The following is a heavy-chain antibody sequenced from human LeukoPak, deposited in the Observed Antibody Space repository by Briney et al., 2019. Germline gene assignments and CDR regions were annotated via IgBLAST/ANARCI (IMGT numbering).Heavy chain of an antibody. Sequence: GGSLRLSCVASGFTFSTYAMSWVRQAPGKGLEWVSSISGSGGSTYYAEFVKGRSTISRDNSKNTLSLQMNSLRAEDTAVYYCAKGGQRYDFWRFDYWGQGTLVTVSS. D-gene: IGHD3-3*01. CDR1: GFTFSTYA. J-gene: IGHJ4*02. CDR3: AKGGQRYDFWRFDY. CDR2: ISGSGGST. V-gene: IGHV3-23*01.